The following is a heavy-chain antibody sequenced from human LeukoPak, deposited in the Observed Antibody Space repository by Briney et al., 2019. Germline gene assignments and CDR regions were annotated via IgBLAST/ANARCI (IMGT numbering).Heavy chain of an antibody. V-gene: IGHV3-7*01. CDR2: IKQDGSEK. J-gene: IGHJ4*02. CDR1: GFTFNNYA. D-gene: IGHD6-19*01. CDR3: ARISSSGWYFYFDY. Sequence: PGGSLRLSCTASGFTFNNYAMTWVRQAPGKGLEWVANIKQDGSEKYYVDSVKGRFTISRDNAKNSLYLQMNSLRAEDTAVYYCARISSSGWYFYFDYWGQGTLVTVSS.